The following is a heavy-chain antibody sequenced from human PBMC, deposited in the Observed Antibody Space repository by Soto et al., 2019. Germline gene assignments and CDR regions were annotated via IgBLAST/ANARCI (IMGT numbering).Heavy chain of an antibody. CDR3: ARSCDGLSCSDY. CDR1: GFTFNTYA. CDR2: IAYDGSNK. Sequence: QVQVVESGGGVVQPGRSLKLSCVASGFTFNTYAMHWVRQAPGKGLEWVAVIAYDGSNKYYAEYGEGRFTISRDNTKNTLYLQMNSLRAEDTAVYYCARSCDGLSCSDYWGQGTLVTVSS. D-gene: IGHD2-15*01. V-gene: IGHV3-30-3*01. J-gene: IGHJ4*02.